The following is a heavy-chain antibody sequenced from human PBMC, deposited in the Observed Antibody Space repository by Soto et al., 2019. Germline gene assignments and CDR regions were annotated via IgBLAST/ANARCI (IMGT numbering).Heavy chain of an antibody. V-gene: IGHV4-30-4*01. J-gene: IGHJ5*02. CDR3: ARGVEYDPGNWFDP. D-gene: IGHD1-1*01. Sequence: LSLTCTVSGGSLSSGDYYWSWIRQPPGKGLEWIGYIYYSGSTYYNPSLKSRVTISVDTSKNQFSLKLSSVTAAVTAVYYCARGVEYDPGNWFDPLRQRTLVTVSS. CDR1: GGSLSSGDYY. CDR2: IYYSGST.